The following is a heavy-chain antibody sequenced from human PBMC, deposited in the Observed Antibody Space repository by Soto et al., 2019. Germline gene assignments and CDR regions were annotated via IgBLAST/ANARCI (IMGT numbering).Heavy chain of an antibody. D-gene: IGHD5-12*01. CDR1: GGTFSIYT. CDR3: ARVVEWLRSSDY. V-gene: IGHV1-69*02. Sequence: ASVKVSCKASGGTFSIYTISWVRQAPGQGLEWMGRIIPILGIANYAQKFQGRVTITADKSTSTAYMELSRLRSDDTAVYYCARVVEWLRSSDYWGQGTLVTVSS. CDR2: IIPILGIA. J-gene: IGHJ4*02.